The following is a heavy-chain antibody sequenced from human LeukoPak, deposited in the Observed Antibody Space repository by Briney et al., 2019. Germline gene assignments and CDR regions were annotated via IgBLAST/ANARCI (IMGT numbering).Heavy chain of an antibody. V-gene: IGHV1-46*01. D-gene: IGHD3-10*01. CDR3: ARGLGAGSNSFDY. CDR1: GYTFTSYN. J-gene: IGHJ4*02. CDR2: INPGGGST. Sequence: ASVKVSCKASGYTFTSYNMHWVRQAPGRGLEWMGIINPGGGSTSYAQKFQGRVTMTRDTSTSTVYMELGSLTSEDSSVYYWARGLGAGSNSFDYWGQGTLVAVSS.